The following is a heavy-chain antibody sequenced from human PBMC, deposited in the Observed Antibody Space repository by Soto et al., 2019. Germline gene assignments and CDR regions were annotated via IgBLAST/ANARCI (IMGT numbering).Heavy chain of an antibody. CDR2: IYHSGST. V-gene: IGHV4-30-2*01. D-gene: IGHD6-6*01. CDR1: GGSISSGGYS. CDR3: AGGIVARPSGY. Sequence: SETLSLTCAVSGGSISSGGYSWSWIRQPPGKGLEWIGYIYHSGSTYYNPSLKSRVTISVDRSKNQFSLKLSSVTAADTAVYYCAGGIVARPSGYWGQGTLVTVSS. J-gene: IGHJ4*02.